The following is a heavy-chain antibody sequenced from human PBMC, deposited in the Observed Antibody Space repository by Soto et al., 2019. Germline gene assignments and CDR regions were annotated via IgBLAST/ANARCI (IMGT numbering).Heavy chain of an antibody. V-gene: IGHV3-30*18. CDR2: ISYDGNYI. CDR1: GFASSSYA. CDR3: AKGILSATIGPYAMDV. Sequence: LRLSCEASGFASSSYAMHWVRQAPGKGLEWVGVISYDGNYIYYADSVKGRFTISRDNSKNTLYVQVNSLRPEDTAVYYCAKGILSATIGPYAMDVWGQGTTVTVSS. J-gene: IGHJ6*02. D-gene: IGHD3-16*01.